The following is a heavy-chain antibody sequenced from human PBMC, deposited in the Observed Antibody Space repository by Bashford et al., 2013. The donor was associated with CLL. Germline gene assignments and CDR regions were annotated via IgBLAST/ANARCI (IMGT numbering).Heavy chain of an antibody. J-gene: IGHJ6*02. CDR2: INHSGST. CDR1: GGSFSGYY. Sequence: SETLSLTCAVYGGSFSGYYWSWIRQPPGKGLEWIGEINHSGSTNYNPSLKSRVTISVDTSKNQFSLKLSSVTAADTAVYYCARDNPSYYAGEHVFYAMDVWGQGTTVTVSS. CDR3: ARDNPSYYAGEHVFYAMDV. V-gene: IGHV4-34*01. D-gene: IGHD3-10*01.